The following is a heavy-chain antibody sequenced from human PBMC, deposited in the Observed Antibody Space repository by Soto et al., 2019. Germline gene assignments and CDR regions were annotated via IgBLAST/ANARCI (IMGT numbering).Heavy chain of an antibody. CDR1: EFPCRNYW. CDR3: ARTRAIVKYGYYYYSMEV. CDR2: IKQDGGEK. V-gene: IGHV3-7*01. D-gene: IGHD1-26*01. J-gene: IGHJ6*01. Sequence: GGSLRLSCAASEFPCRNYWMSWVRQAPGKGLEWVANIKQDGGEKYYVDSVKGRFTISSDNAKGSLYLQMNSLRAEDTAVYYCARTRAIVKYGYYYYSMEVWGQGTTVNVAS.